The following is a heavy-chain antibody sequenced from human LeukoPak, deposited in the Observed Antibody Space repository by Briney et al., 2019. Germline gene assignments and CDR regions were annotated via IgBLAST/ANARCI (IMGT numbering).Heavy chain of an antibody. CDR1: GYIFTSYG. Sequence: ASVKVSCKASGYIFTSYGITWVRQAPGEGLEWMRWISGYNDGAKYAQKFQGRVTMTTDTSTRTAYMELRSLRSDDTAVYYCVRVNWSDGDNWFDPWGQGTLVTVSS. D-gene: IGHD1-1*01. J-gene: IGHJ5*02. V-gene: IGHV1-18*01. CDR2: ISGYNDGA. CDR3: VRVNWSDGDNWFDP.